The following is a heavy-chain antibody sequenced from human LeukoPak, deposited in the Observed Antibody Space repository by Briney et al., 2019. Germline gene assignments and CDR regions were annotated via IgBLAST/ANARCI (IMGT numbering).Heavy chain of an antibody. J-gene: IGHJ4*02. Sequence: GGSLRLSCAASGFTFSSYWMSWVRQAPGKGLEWVANIKQDGSEKYYVDSVKGRFTISRDNAKNSLYLQMNSLRAEDTAVYYCARDLRTAYYDFWRGYYIGDYWGQGTKVTVSS. D-gene: IGHD3-3*01. CDR2: IKQDGSEK. CDR3: ARDLRTAYYDFWRGYYIGDY. CDR1: GFTFSSYW. V-gene: IGHV3-7*01.